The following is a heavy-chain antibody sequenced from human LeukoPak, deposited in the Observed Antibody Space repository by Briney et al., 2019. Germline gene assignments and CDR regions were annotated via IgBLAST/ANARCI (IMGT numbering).Heavy chain of an antibody. J-gene: IGHJ4*02. CDR2: IYYSGST. V-gene: IGHV4-39*01. CDR3: ASAQAPRAPFAY. Sequence: PSETLSLTCTVSGGSISSSSYYWGWIRQPPGKWLEWIGSIYYSGSTYYNPSLKSRVTISVATSKNQFSLKLSSVTAADTAVYYCASAQAPRAPFAYWGQGTLVTVSS. CDR1: GGSISSSSYY.